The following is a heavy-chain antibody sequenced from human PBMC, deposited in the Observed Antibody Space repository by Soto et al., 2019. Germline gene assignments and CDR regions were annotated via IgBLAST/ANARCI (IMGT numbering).Heavy chain of an antibody. D-gene: IGHD6-13*01. Sequence: EVQLLESGGGLVQPGGSLRLSCAASGFTFSNYAMTRVRQAPGKGLEWVSAISDTGDGTYYADSMKGRFTISRDNSKNTLYLQMISLSADDTAVYYCAKLPVAAAGPDSRYYFDYWGQGTRVTVAA. V-gene: IGHV3-23*01. CDR3: AKLPVAAAGPDSRYYFDY. J-gene: IGHJ4*02. CDR2: ISDTGDGT. CDR1: GFTFSNYA.